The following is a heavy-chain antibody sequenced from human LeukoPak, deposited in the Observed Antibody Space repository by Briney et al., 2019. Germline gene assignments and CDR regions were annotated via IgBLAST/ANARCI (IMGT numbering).Heavy chain of an antibody. J-gene: IGHJ4*02. CDR2: IHSSGST. Sequence: SETLSLTCSVSGDSVSSDTGGYYWTWIRQRPGKGLEWIGNIHSSGSTSYNPSLRSRLSISRDRSKNQFSLRLTSVTVADTAFYYCARDRGDYSGDPGYFDYWGQGPLVSVSS. CDR1: GDSVSSDTGGYY. D-gene: IGHD4-4*01. V-gene: IGHV4-31*03. CDR3: ARDRGDYSGDPGYFDY.